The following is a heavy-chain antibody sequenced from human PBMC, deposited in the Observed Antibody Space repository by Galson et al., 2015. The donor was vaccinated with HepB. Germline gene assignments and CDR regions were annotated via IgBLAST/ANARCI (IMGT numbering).Heavy chain of an antibody. CDR1: GFTFSSYA. Sequence: SLRLSCAASGFTFSSYAMSWVRQAPGKGLEWVSAISGSGGSTYYAGSVKGRFTISRDNSKNTLYLQMNSLRAEDTAVYYCAKELRARYCTNGVCYTGFGYWGQGTLVTVSS. J-gene: IGHJ4*02. V-gene: IGHV3-23*01. CDR2: ISGSGGST. CDR3: AKELRARYCTNGVCYTGFGY. D-gene: IGHD2-8*01.